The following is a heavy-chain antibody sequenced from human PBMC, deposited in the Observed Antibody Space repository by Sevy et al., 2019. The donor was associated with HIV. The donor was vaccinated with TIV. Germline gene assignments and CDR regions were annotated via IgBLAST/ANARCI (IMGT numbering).Heavy chain of an antibody. J-gene: IGHJ4*02. CDR1: GFTFSNYG. CDR3: ARGGDFNDRSATRDFDD. V-gene: IGHV3-33*01. CDR2: IWNAGSNK. D-gene: IGHD3-22*01. Sequence: GGSLRLSCAASGFTFSNYGMHWVRQAPGKGLEWVAVIWNAGSNKYYADSVKGRFTISRDNSKNTLYLQMNSLRVEDTAVYFCARGGDFNDRSATRDFDDWGQGTLVTVSS.